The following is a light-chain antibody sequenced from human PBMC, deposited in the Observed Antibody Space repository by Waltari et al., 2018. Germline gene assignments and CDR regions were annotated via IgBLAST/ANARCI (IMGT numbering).Light chain of an antibody. CDR1: SLRTSY. CDR2: GKD. CDR3: SSRNGRANEVV. V-gene: IGLV3-19*01. Sequence: SSELTQDPAVSVALERTIRFTCKGDSLRTSYASWFQLKPGRAPFLVIFGKDKRPSGIPDRISGYSSGTTSTLTITGAQAEDEADYYCSSRNGRANEVVFAGGTKVTVL. J-gene: IGLJ3*02.